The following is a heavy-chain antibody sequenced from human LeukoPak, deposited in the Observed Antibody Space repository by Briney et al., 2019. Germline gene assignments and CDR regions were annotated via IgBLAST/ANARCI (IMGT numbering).Heavy chain of an antibody. CDR1: GGSITGYY. CDR3: ARGGDYFDSSRFYSFDY. V-gene: IGHV4-4*07. J-gene: IGHJ4*02. Sequence: PSETLSLTCTVSGGSITGYYWSWIRQPAGKGLEWIGRIYASGDRNYNPSLKSRVTMSVDTSNNQFFLNLDSLTAADTAVYYCARGGDYFDSSRFYSFDYWGQGILVTVSS. D-gene: IGHD3-22*01. CDR2: IYASGDR.